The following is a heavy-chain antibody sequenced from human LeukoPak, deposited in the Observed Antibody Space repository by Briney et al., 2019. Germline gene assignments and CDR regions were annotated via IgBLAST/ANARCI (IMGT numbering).Heavy chain of an antibody. Sequence: SETLSLTCTASGVSISSSCYFWGRIRQPPGTGLEWIGSIYYGGSTYYSPSLRSRVTISVDTSKNQFSLNLSSVTAADTAVYYCARHDGRGGATMGALDYWGQGSLVTVSS. CDR2: IYYGGST. CDR1: GVSISSSCYF. V-gene: IGHV4-39*01. J-gene: IGHJ4*02. D-gene: IGHD4/OR15-4a*01. CDR3: ARHDGRGGATMGALDY.